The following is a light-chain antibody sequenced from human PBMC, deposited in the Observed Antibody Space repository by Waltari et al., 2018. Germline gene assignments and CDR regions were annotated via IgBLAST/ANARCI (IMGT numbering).Light chain of an antibody. V-gene: IGLV3-10*01. J-gene: IGLJ2*01. CDR1: ALPRQY. Sequence: SYELTQPPSVSVSPGQTARITCSGDALPRQYAYWYQQKSGQAPIPVIYVDSNRPSGIPEGFSGSSSGKLATLTVTGAEVEDEADYYCYSTDISGTERVFGGGTKLTVL. CDR2: VDS. CDR3: YSTDISGTERV.